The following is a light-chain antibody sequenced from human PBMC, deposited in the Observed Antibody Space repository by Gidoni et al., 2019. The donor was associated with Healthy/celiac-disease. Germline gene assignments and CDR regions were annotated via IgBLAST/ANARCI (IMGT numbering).Light chain of an antibody. V-gene: IGKV3-15*01. CDR1: QSVSSN. CDR2: GAS. CDR3: QQYNNWPLT. Sequence: IVMTQSPATLSVSPGERATLSCRASQSVSSNLAWYQQKPGQAHRLLSYGASTRATGIPARFSGSGSGKEFTLTISSLQSEDFAVYYCQQYNNWPLTFGGGNKVEIK. J-gene: IGKJ4*01.